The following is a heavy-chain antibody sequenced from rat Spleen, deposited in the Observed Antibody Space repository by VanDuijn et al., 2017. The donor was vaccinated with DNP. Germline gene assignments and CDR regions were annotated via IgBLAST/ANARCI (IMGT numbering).Heavy chain of an antibody. CDR3: AKGPNYGGYSDYFDY. Sequence: EVKLVESGGGLVQPGRSLKLSCAASGFNFNEHWMGWVRQAPGKGLGWIGQINKDGSTINYTPSLKDKFTISRDNAQNTLYLQMSKLGSEDTAIYYCAKGPNYGGYSDYFDYWGQGVMVTVSS. CDR2: INKDGSTI. CDR1: GFNFNEHW. J-gene: IGHJ2*01. V-gene: IGHV4-2*01. D-gene: IGHD1-11*01.